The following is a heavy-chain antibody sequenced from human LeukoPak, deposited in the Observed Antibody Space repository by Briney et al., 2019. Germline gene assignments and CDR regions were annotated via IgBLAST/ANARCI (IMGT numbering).Heavy chain of an antibody. CDR3: TVPRRLLLGYFDY. V-gene: IGHV3-23*01. CDR2: ISGSGGST. CDR1: GFTFSSNA. Sequence: GGSLRLSCAASGFTFSSNAMSWVRQAPGEVLEWVSAISGSGGSTYYADSVKGRFTISRDNSKNTLYLQMNSLRAEDTAVYYCTVPRRLLLGYFDYWGQGTLVTVSS. D-gene: IGHD2-21*02. J-gene: IGHJ4*02.